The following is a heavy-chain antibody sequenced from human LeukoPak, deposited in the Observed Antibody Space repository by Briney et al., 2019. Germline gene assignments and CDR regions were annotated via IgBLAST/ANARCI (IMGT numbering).Heavy chain of an antibody. CDR3: AELGITMIGGV. CDR2: ISSVGSSI. V-gene: IGHV3-48*03. CDR1: GFTVSSYE. J-gene: IGHJ6*04. D-gene: IGHD3-10*02. Sequence: GRSLRPSCAASGFTVSSYEMNWVRQAPGKGLGWVSYISSVGSSIYYADSVKGRFTISRDNAKNSLYLQMNSLRAEDTAVYYCAELGITMIGGVWGKGTTVTISS.